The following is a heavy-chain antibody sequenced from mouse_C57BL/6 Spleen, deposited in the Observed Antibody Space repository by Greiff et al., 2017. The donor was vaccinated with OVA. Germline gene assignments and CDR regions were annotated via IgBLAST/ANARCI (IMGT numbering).Heavy chain of an antibody. Sequence: QVQLQQPGAELVKPGASVKLSCKASGYTFTSYWMHWVKQRPGQGLEWIGMIHPNSGSTNYNEKFKSKATLTVDKSSSTAYMQLSSLTSEDSAVYYCARTGYDRYYAMDYWGQGTSVTVSS. CDR2: IHPNSGST. V-gene: IGHV1-64*01. J-gene: IGHJ4*01. CDR1: GYTFTSYW. CDR3: ARTGYDRYYAMDY. D-gene: IGHD2-2*01.